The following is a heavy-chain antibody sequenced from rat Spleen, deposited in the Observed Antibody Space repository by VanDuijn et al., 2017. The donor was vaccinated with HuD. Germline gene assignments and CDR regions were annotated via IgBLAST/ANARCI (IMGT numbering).Heavy chain of an antibody. CDR2: ISYDGSKT. J-gene: IGHJ1*01. Sequence: EVQLVESDGGLVQPGRSLQLSCAASGFTFSDFYMAWVRQAPTKGLEWVATISYDGSKTYYRDSVKGRFTISRDNARSTLNLHMDSLRSEDTATYCSARRGDRPGWYLDCWGPETVGTGSS. CDR3: ARRGDRPGWYLDC. CDR1: GFTFSDFY. D-gene: IGHD4-2*01. V-gene: IGHV5-29*01.